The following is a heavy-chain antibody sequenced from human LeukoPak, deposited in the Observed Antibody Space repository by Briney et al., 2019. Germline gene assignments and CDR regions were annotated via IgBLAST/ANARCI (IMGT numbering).Heavy chain of an antibody. Sequence: VRLGGSLRLSCAASGFTFSSYEMNWVRQAPGKGLEWVSYISSSGSTIYYADSVKGRFTISRDNAKNSLYLHMNSLRAEDTAVYYCARDYGGSSPFDYWGQGTLVTVSS. CDR3: ARDYGGSSPFDY. CDR1: GFTFSSYE. D-gene: IGHD4-23*01. V-gene: IGHV3-48*03. J-gene: IGHJ4*02. CDR2: ISSSGSTI.